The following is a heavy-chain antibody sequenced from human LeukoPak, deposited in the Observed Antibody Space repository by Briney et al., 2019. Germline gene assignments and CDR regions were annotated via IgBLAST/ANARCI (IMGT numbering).Heavy chain of an antibody. J-gene: IGHJ4*02. V-gene: IGHV1-69*05. CDR2: IIPIFGTA. CDR1: GGTFSSYA. CDR3: ARASGDYYDSSGVGYFDY. Sequence: ASVKVSCKASGGTFSSYAISWVRQAPGQGLEWMGGIIPIFGTANYAQKFQGRVTITTDESTSTAYMEPSSLRSEDTAVYYCARASGDYYDSSGVGYFDYWGQGTLVTVSS. D-gene: IGHD3-22*01.